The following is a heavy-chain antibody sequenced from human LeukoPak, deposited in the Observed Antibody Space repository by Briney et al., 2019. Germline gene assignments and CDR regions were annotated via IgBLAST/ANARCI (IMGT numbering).Heavy chain of an antibody. Sequence: GGSLTLSCAASGFTFDDYAMHWVRQAPGKGLEWVSGISWNSGSIGYADSVKGRFTISRDNAKNSLYLQMNSLRAEDTAVYYCAKGFSAFDIWGQGTMVTVSS. CDR3: AKGFSAFDI. J-gene: IGHJ3*02. V-gene: IGHV3-9*01. CDR2: ISWNSGSI. CDR1: GFTFDDYA.